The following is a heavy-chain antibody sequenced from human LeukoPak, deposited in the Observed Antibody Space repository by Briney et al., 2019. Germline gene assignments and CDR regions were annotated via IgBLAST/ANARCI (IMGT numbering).Heavy chain of an antibody. D-gene: IGHD2-15*01. J-gene: IGHJ4*02. CDR2: IFRGGST. CDR3: AGRLGYCSGANCPTTDY. V-gene: IGHV3-53*01. CDR1: GFTISSNY. Sequence: GGSLRLSCAASGFTISSNYLNWGCQAPRKGLGWVSVIFRGGSTYYADSVKGRFTISRDNSKNTLYLQMNSLRAEDTAVYYCAGRLGYCSGANCPTTDYWGQGTLVTVSS.